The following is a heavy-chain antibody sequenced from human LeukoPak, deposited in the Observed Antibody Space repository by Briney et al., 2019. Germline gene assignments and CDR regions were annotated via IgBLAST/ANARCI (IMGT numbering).Heavy chain of an antibody. Sequence: GGSLRLSCAASGFTFRDAWMTWVRQAPGKGLEWVGRIRSKTDGGTTDYAVSVQGRFTISRDDSKNTLYLQMNSLRAEDTAVYYCARDDTMIVPGAFDIWGQGTMVTVSS. CDR3: ARDDTMIVPGAFDI. CDR2: IRSKTDGGTT. D-gene: IGHD3-22*01. CDR1: GFTFRDAW. J-gene: IGHJ3*02. V-gene: IGHV3-15*01.